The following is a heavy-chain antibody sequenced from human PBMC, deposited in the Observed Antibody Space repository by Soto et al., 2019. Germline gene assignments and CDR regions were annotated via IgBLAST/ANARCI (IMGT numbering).Heavy chain of an antibody. CDR2: IYYSGST. J-gene: IGHJ6*02. CDR3: ARDRRGYYDFWSGYYSPSSSGMDV. V-gene: IGHV4-59*01. Sequence: SETLSLTCTVPGGSISSYYWSWIRQPPGKGLEWIGYIYYSGSTNYNPSLKSRVTISVDTSKNQFSLKLSSVTGADTAVYYCARDRRGYYDFWSGYYSPSSSGMDVWGQGTTVTVSS. D-gene: IGHD3-3*01. CDR1: GGSISSYY.